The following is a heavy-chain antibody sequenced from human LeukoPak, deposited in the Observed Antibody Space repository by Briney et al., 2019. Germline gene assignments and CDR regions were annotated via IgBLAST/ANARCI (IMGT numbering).Heavy chain of an antibody. CDR2: ISYDGSNK. Sequence: GRSLRLSCAASGFTFSSYAMPWVRQAPGKGLEWVAVISYDGSNKYYADSVKGRFTISRDNSKNTLYLQMNSLRAEDTAVYYCAREYYDFWSGYYYFDYWGQGTLVTVSS. J-gene: IGHJ4*02. CDR3: AREYYDFWSGYYYFDY. D-gene: IGHD3-3*01. V-gene: IGHV3-30*01. CDR1: GFTFSSYA.